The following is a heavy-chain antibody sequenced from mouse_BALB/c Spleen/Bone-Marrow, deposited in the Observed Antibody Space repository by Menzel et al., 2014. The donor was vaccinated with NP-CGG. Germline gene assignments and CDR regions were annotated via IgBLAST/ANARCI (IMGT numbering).Heavy chain of an antibody. CDR3: ARRVYYDYDGGAWSAY. CDR1: GYTFTSHD. V-gene: IGHV1-85*01. Sequence: LVESGAELVRPGASVKLSCKASGYTFTSHDINWVRQRPEQGLEWIGWIFPGDGSTKYNEKFKGKATLTTDKSSSTAYMQLSRLTSEDSAVYFCARRVYYDYDGGAWSAYWGQGTLVTVSA. D-gene: IGHD2-4*01. J-gene: IGHJ3*01. CDR2: IFPGDGST.